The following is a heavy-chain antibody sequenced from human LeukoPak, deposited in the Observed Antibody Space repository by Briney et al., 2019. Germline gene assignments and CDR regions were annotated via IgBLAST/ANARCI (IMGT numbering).Heavy chain of an antibody. CDR2: ISGYNGNT. D-gene: IGHD2/OR15-2a*01. Sequence: GASVKVSCKASGYSFPSCDITWVRQAPGQGLEWMGRISGYNGNTKYAQKFQGRVTMTTDTSTSTAYMDLRGLRSDDTAVYYCARVLPPTYIEIVQTAPYYFDFWGQGTLVTVSS. CDR3: ARVLPPTYIEIVQTAPYYFDF. CDR1: GYSFPSCD. J-gene: IGHJ4*02. V-gene: IGHV1-18*01.